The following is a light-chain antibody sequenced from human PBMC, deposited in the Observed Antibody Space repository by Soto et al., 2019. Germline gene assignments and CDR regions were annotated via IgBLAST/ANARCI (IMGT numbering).Light chain of an antibody. Sequence: EIVMTQSPATLSVSPGERATLSCRASQSVSSNLAWYQQKPGQAPRLLIYGASTRATGIPARFSGSGSGTEFTLTISSLEPEDFAVYYCQQRSNWPPGTVGQGTKVDIK. CDR3: QQRSNWPPGT. J-gene: IGKJ1*01. CDR2: GAS. V-gene: IGKV3-15*01. CDR1: QSVSSN.